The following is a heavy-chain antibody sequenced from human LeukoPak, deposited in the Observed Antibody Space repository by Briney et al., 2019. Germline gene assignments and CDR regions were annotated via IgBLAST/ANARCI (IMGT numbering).Heavy chain of an antibody. J-gene: IGHJ3*02. CDR1: GGTFSSYA. Sequence: SVKVSCKASGGTFSSYAISWVRQAPAQGLEWMGGIILIFGTANYAQKFQGRVTITADESTSTAYMELSSLRSEDTAVYYCARGLEMATITRRFRAFDIWGQGTMVTVSS. D-gene: IGHD5-24*01. V-gene: IGHV1-69*13. CDR2: IILIFGTA. CDR3: ARGLEMATITRRFRAFDI.